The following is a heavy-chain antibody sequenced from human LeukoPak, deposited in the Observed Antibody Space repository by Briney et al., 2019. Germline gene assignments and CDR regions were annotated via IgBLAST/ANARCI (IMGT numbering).Heavy chain of an antibody. J-gene: IGHJ5*02. D-gene: IGHD2-8*01. CDR2: ISSSGSTI. CDR3: ARDRGVWFDP. Sequence: PGGSLRLSCAASGFTFSSYEMNWVRQAPGKGLEWVSYISSSGSTIYYADSVKGPFTISRDNAKNSLYLQMNSLRAEDTAVYYCARDRGVWFDPWGQGTLVTVSS. V-gene: IGHV3-48*03. CDR1: GFTFSSYE.